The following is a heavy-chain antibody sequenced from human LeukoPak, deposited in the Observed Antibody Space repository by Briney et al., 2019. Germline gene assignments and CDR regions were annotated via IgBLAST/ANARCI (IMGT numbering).Heavy chain of an antibody. V-gene: IGHV3-53*01. J-gene: IGHJ6*02. CDR1: GFTVSSNY. CDR3: ASRPAATPHYHYYGMDV. Sequence: AGSLSLSCAASGFTVSSNYMSWVRQPPGKGLEWVSVIYSGGSTYYDDSVKGRFTISRDTSKNPLYLQMNSLRAEDTAVYYCASRPAATPHYHYYGMDVWGQGTTVTVSS. D-gene: IGHD2-2*01. CDR2: IYSGGST.